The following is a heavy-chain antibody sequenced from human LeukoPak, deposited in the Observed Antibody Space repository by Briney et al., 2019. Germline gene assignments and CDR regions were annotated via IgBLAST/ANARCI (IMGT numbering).Heavy chain of an antibody. D-gene: IGHD3-10*01. Sequence: PGGSLRLSCAASGFTFSSYGMHWVRQAPDKGLEWVAVIWYDGSNKYYADSVKGRFTISRDNSKNTLYLQMNSLRAEDTAVYYCARNYYGSGSSPLGGMDVWGKGTTVTVSS. CDR1: GFTFSSYG. J-gene: IGHJ6*04. CDR3: ARNYYGSGSSPLGGMDV. CDR2: IWYDGSNK. V-gene: IGHV3-33*01.